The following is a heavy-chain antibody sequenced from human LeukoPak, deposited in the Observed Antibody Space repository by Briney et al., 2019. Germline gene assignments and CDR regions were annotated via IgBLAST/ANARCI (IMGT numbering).Heavy chain of an antibody. V-gene: IGHV1-24*01. D-gene: IGHD3-16*01. CDR3: ATDRGSLEGLGAFDI. CDR1: GYTLTELF. Sequence: ASVKVSCKVSGYTLTELFMHWVGQARAKGLEWMGCFDHEEGGTIYAQKFQGRVTMTEDTSTDTAYMELSSLRSEDTAVYYCATDRGSLEGLGAFDIWGQGTMVTVSS. J-gene: IGHJ3*02. CDR2: FDHEEGGT.